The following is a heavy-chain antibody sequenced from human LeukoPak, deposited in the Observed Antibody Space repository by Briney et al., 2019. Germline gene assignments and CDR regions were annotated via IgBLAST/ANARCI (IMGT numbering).Heavy chain of an antibody. V-gene: IGHV3-30*02. D-gene: IGHD6-13*01. CDR3: AILTGIAPAG. J-gene: IGHJ4*02. CDR1: GFTFSSYG. CDR2: IRYDGSNK. Sequence: PGGSLRLSCAASGFTFSSYGMHWVRQAPGKGLEWVAFIRYDGSNKYYADSVKGRFTISRDNSKNTLYLQMNSLRAEDTAVYYCAILTGIAPAGWGQGTMVSVCS.